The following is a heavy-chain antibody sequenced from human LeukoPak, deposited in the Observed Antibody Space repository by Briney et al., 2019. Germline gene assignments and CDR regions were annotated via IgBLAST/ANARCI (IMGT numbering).Heavy chain of an antibody. J-gene: IGHJ4*02. CDR3: AGETTSGWYLGTYYFDY. CDR1: GGSISSYY. Sequence: PSETLSLTCTVSGGSISSYYWSWIRQPPGKGLEWIGYISYSGSTNYNPSLKSRVTMSVDTSKNQFSLKLSSVTAADTAVYYCAGETTSGWYLGTYYFDYWGQGTLVTVSS. CDR2: ISYSGST. V-gene: IGHV4-59*12. D-gene: IGHD6-19*01.